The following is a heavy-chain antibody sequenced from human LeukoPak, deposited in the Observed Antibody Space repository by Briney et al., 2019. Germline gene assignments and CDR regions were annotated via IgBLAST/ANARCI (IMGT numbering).Heavy chain of an antibody. Sequence: ASVKVSCKASGYTFTSYGISWVRQAPGQGLEWMGWISAYNGNTNYAQKLQGRVTVTTDTSTSTAYMELRSLRSDDTAVYYCARDTKWTSIRSSWCVWGQGTLVTVSS. CDR2: ISAYNGNT. V-gene: IGHV1-18*01. CDR3: ARDTKWTSIRSSWCV. D-gene: IGHD6-13*01. CDR1: GYTFTSYG. J-gene: IGHJ4*02.